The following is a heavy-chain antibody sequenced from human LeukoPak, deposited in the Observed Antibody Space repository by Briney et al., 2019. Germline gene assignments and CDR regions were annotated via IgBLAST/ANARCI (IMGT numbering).Heavy chain of an antibody. CDR3: AREGVRGSIDY. Sequence: GGSLRLSCAASGFTFSSYGMHWVRQAPGKGLEWVAVIWYDGSNKYYADSVKGRFTISRDNSKNTLYLQMNSLRAEDTAVYYCAREGVRGSIDYWGQGALVTVSS. J-gene: IGHJ4*02. D-gene: IGHD3-10*01. CDR1: GFTFSSYG. CDR2: IWYDGSNK. V-gene: IGHV3-33*01.